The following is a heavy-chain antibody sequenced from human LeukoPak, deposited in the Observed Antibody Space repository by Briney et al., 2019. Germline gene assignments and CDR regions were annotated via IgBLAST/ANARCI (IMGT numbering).Heavy chain of an antibody. J-gene: IGHJ4*02. CDR1: GGSISSSTYH. V-gene: IGHV4-39*07. CDR3: ASYSYYYDSSGYFDY. CDR2: IYYSGST. D-gene: IGHD3-22*01. Sequence: SETLSLTCTVSGGSISSSTYHWGWIRQPPGKGLEWIGTIYYSGSTYYNPSLKSRVTISVDTSKNQFSLKLSSVTAADTAVYYCASYSYYYDSSGYFDYWGQGTLVTVSS.